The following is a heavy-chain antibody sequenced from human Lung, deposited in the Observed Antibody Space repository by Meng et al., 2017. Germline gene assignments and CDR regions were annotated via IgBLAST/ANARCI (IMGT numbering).Heavy chain of an antibody. CDR2: ISHSGST. J-gene: IGHJ4*02. CDR3: ARSGYCSGSSCYGSFDS. Sequence: QLQLQESGSGLVKPSQTLSPTCPGSGGSISSGGYSWCWIRPPPGKGLEWIGYISHSGSTYYNPSLKNRVTILVDRSKIQFSLRLTSVTAADTAVYSCARSGYCSGSSCYGSFDSWGQGTLVTVSS. V-gene: IGHV4-30-2*01. D-gene: IGHD2-15*01. CDR1: GGSISSGGYS.